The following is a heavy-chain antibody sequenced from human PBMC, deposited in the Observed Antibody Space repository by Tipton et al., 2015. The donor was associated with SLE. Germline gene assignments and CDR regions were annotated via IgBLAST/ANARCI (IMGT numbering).Heavy chain of an antibody. CDR1: GGSISSGRYY. J-gene: IGHJ3*02. V-gene: IGHV4-61*02. CDR2: VYTSGST. CDR3: ARAPGLRYAFDI. D-gene: IGHD5-12*01. Sequence: TLSLTCTVSGGSISSGRYYWSWIRQPAGKGLEWIGRVYTSGSTNYNPSLKSRVTISVDTSKNQFSRKLSSVTAADTAVYYCARAPGLRYAFDIWGQGTMVTVSS.